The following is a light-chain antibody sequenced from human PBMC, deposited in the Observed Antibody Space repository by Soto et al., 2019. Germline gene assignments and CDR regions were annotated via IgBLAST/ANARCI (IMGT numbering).Light chain of an antibody. J-gene: IGKJ1*01. CDR3: HQRKRWPGT. Sequence: EIVLTQSPATLSSFPGDRVTLSCRASQYINTRLALYQHRPGQAPRLLIYQTSLRAAGFPASFSASGSGTDFTFPFTDVQPEDFELYYFHQRKRWPGTFGQGT. V-gene: IGKV3-11*01. CDR2: QTS. CDR1: QYINTR.